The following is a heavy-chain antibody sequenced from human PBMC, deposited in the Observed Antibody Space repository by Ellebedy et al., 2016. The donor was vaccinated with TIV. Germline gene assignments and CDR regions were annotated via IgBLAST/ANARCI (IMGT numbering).Heavy chain of an antibody. CDR2: IYYSGST. D-gene: IGHD3-16*01. CDR3: ARRGVGFDP. CDR1: GGSISSSSYY. V-gene: IGHV4-39*01. J-gene: IGHJ5*02. Sequence: MPGGSLRLSCTVSGGSISSSSYYWGWIRQPPGKGLEWIGSIYYSGSTYYNPSLKSRVTISVDTSKNQFSLKLSSVTAADTAVYYCARRGVGFDPWGQGTLVTVSS.